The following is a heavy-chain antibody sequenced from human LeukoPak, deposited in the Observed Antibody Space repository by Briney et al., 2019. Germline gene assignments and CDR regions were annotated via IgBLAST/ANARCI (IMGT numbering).Heavy chain of an antibody. CDR1: GFTFSSYG. D-gene: IGHD4-17*01. CDR2: ISGSGGST. V-gene: IGHV3-23*01. J-gene: IGHJ5*02. Sequence: PGGTLRLSCAASGFTFSSYGMSWVRQAPGKGLEWVSAISGSGGSTYYADSVKGRFTISRDNSKSTLYLQMNSLRAEDTAVYYCAKAFDYGDYWDWFDPWGQGTLVTVSS. CDR3: AKAFDYGDYWDWFDP.